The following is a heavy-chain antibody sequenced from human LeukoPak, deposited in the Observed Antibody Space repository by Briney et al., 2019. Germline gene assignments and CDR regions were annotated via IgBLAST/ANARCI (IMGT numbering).Heavy chain of an antibody. Sequence: SETLSLTCAVSGGSFSGYYWNWIRQPPGKGLEWLGEINHGGSTNYNPSLKSRVNISVDTSKNQVSLKLTSVTAADTALYYCAKSGAYGSGSYSGYWGQGNLVTVSS. V-gene: IGHV4-34*01. D-gene: IGHD3-10*01. CDR3: AKSGAYGSGSYSGY. J-gene: IGHJ4*02. CDR1: GGSFSGYY. CDR2: INHGGST.